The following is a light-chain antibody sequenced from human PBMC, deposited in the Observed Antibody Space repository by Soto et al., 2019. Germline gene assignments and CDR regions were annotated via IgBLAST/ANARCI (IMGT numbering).Light chain of an antibody. CDR3: QQYKNWPL. CDR2: GAS. J-gene: IGKJ5*01. V-gene: IGKV3-15*01. Sequence: EVVRTQSPATLSVSPGERVTLACRTSHSVNSHVAWYQQKPGQAPRLLLYGASTRATGIPVRFSGSGFGTEFTLTISSLQSEDFAVYYCQQYKNWPLFGQGTRLEIK. CDR1: HSVNSH.